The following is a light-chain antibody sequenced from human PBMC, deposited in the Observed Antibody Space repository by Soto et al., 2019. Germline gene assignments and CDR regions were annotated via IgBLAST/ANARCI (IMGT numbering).Light chain of an antibody. CDR3: QQYANSPIT. CDR2: GVS. J-gene: IGKJ5*01. Sequence: ELVLTQSPGTLSLSPGESAALSCRASQPVSSNFLAWYQQKPGQAPRLLIYGVSSRASGIPDRFFGSGSGTDFTLTINRLEPEDFAVYYCQQYANSPITFGQGTRLEL. CDR1: QPVSSNF. V-gene: IGKV3-20*01.